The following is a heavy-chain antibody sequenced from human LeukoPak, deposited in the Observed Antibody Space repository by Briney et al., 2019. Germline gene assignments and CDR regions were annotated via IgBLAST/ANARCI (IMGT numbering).Heavy chain of an antibody. Sequence: GGSLRLSCAASGFTFSSYSMNWVRQAPGKGLEWVSYISSSSSTIYYADSVKGRFTISRDNAKNSLYLQMNSLRAEDTAVYYCARDIGYIVVVVAAMDVWGKGTTVTVSS. D-gene: IGHD2-15*01. CDR3: ARDIGYIVVVVAAMDV. V-gene: IGHV3-48*01. CDR1: GFTFSSYS. CDR2: ISSSSSTI. J-gene: IGHJ6*04.